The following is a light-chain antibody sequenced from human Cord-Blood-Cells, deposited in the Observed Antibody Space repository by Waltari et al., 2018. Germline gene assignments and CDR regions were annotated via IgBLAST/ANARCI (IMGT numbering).Light chain of an antibody. Sequence: EIGMTQSPASLSASPGERATISCRASQSVSSNLAWYQQKPGQAPRLLIYGASTRATGIPARFSGSGSGTEFTLTISSLQSEDFAVYYCQQYNNWPFTFGPGTKVDIK. V-gene: IGKV3-15*01. CDR1: QSVSSN. J-gene: IGKJ3*01. CDR3: QQYNNWPFT. CDR2: GAS.